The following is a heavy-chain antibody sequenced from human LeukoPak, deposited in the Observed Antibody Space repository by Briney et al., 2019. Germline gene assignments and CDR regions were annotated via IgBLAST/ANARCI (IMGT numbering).Heavy chain of an antibody. J-gene: IGHJ4*02. V-gene: IGHV4-39*01. Sequence: KASETLSLTCTVSGGSISSSSYYWGWIRQPPGKGLEWIGSIYYSESTYYNPSLKSRVTISVDTSKNQFSLQLSSVTAADTAVYYCARAGRDGYLYYFDYWGQGTLVTVSS. D-gene: IGHD5-24*01. CDR1: GGSISSSSYY. CDR3: ARAGRDGYLYYFDY. CDR2: IYYSEST.